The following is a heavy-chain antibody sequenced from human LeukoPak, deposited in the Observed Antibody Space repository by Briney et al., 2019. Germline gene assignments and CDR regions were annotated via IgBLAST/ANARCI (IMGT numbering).Heavy chain of an antibody. CDR2: VNPNSGNT. CDR3: ARSSSGYLNY. Sequence: ASVKVSCKTSGYTFTNYDLNWVRQATGQGLEWMGWVNPNSGNTGYAQKLQGRVTMTTDTSTSTAYMELRSLRSDDTAVYYCARSSSGYLNYWGQGTLVTVSS. CDR1: GYTFTNYD. V-gene: IGHV1-8*01. J-gene: IGHJ4*02. D-gene: IGHD3-22*01.